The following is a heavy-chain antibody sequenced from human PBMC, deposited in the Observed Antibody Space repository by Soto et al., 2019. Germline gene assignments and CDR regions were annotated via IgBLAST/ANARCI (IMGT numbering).Heavy chain of an antibody. V-gene: IGHV4-39*01. CDR2: MFYSGLT. CDR3: APLSVSLSGPYGIHV. Sequence: SETLSLTCSVSGYSVTSSGYYWAWIRQPPGKGLEWIGSMFYSGLTYYNPSLKSRVTLSVHTSKNQFSVRLNTVAAADTAVNYCAPLSVSLSGPYGIHVWGQGTTVTVSS. D-gene: IGHD2-15*01. J-gene: IGHJ6*02. CDR1: GYSVTSSGYY.